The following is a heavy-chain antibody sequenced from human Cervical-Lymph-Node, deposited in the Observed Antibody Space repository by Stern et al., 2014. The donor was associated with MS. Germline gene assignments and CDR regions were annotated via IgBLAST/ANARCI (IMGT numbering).Heavy chain of an antibody. CDR3: ARDSYNAALRSDDGFDL. V-gene: IGHV1-8*02. D-gene: IGHD1-1*01. CDR2: IYPNSGDT. CDR1: GHTFSSFE. J-gene: IGHJ3*01. Sequence: QVQLVQSGAEVKKPGASVKVSCKASGHTFSSFEISWLRQATGRGLEWLGKIYPNSGDTAYAQKFQGRVTMSRDTSISAVYMELSSLRSDDTAVYFCARDSYNAALRSDDGFDLWGQGTAVTVSS.